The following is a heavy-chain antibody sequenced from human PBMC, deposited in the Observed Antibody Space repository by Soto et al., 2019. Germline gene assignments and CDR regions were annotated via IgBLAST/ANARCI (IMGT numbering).Heavy chain of an antibody. D-gene: IGHD3-10*01. V-gene: IGHV1-69*02. CDR3: ATSFGSGSRAFDY. CDR1: GDTFNFYT. CDR2: FNPILSFS. Sequence: QVQLVQSGAEVKKPGSSVKVSCKASGDTFNFYTINWVRQAPGLGLEWMGRFNPILSFSNSALKFQGRVTLTADKYTSTAYMVLRRLRSEDTAIYYCATSFGSGSRAFDYWGHGALVTVSS. J-gene: IGHJ4*01.